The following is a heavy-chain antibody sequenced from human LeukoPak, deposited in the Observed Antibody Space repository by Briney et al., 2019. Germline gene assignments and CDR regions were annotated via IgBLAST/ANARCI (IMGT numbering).Heavy chain of an antibody. CDR1: GYTFTSYW. Sequence: GESLKISFKGSGYTFTSYWIGWVRPMPGKGMEWMGIIYPGDSDTRYSPSFQGQVTISADKSISTAYLQWSSLRASNTAMYYCARLKDIVVVVASTPAVYFDYWGQGTLVTVSS. J-gene: IGHJ4*02. CDR3: ARLKDIVVVVASTPAVYFDY. D-gene: IGHD2-15*01. CDR2: IYPGDSDT. V-gene: IGHV5-51*01.